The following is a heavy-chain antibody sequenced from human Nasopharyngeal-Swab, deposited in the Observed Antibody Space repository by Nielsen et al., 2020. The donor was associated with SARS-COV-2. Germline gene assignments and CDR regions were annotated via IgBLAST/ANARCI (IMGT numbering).Heavy chain of an antibody. Sequence: ASVKVSCKVSGYTLTELSMHWVRQAPGKGLEWMGGFDPEDGETIYAQKFQGRVTMTEDTSTETAYMELSSLRSEDTAVYYCATGRVTTFFSWFDPWGQGTLVTVSS. J-gene: IGHJ5*02. CDR2: FDPEDGET. D-gene: IGHD4-17*01. CDR1: GYTLTELS. CDR3: ATGRVTTFFSWFDP. V-gene: IGHV1-24*01.